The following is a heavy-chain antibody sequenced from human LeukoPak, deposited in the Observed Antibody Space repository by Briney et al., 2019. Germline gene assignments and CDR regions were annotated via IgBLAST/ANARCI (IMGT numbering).Heavy chain of an antibody. CDR2: ISGSGGST. V-gene: IGHV3-23*01. CDR1: GFTFSSYA. Sequence: PGGSLRLSCAASGFTFSSYAMSWVRQAPGKGLEWVSAISGSGGSTYYADSVKGRFTISRDNSKNTLYLQTNSLRAEDTAVYYCAKAPSPPTVMVTQAWGQGTLVTVSS. J-gene: IGHJ5*02. CDR3: AKAPSPPTVMVTQA. D-gene: IGHD5-18*01.